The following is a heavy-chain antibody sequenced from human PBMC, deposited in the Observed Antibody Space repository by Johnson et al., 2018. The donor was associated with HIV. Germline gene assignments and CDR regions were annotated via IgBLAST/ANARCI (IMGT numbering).Heavy chain of an antibody. Sequence: VQLVESGGGLVQVGGSLRLSCEVSGFMFGSYWMTWVRQAPGKGLEWVANIKQDGSEKYYVDSVKGRFTISRDNAKNSLHLQMNSLRVDDTGIYYCARSDRAEGGRGDAFHIWGQGTMVTVSS. CDR1: GFMFGSYW. D-gene: IGHD3-16*01. CDR3: ARSDRAEGGRGDAFHI. V-gene: IGHV3-7*01. CDR2: IKQDGSEK. J-gene: IGHJ3*02.